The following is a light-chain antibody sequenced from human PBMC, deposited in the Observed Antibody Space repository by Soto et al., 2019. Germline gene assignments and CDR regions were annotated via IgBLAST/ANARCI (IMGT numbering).Light chain of an antibody. Sequence: IQLTQSPSSLSASVGDRVTITCRASQGISSYLAWYQQKPGKAPTLLIYAASTLQSGVPSRFSGSGSGTDFTLNISSLQPEDFATYDCQQFNSYPLTVGGGTKVEIK. J-gene: IGKJ4*01. V-gene: IGKV1-9*01. CDR1: QGISSY. CDR3: QQFNSYPLT. CDR2: AAS.